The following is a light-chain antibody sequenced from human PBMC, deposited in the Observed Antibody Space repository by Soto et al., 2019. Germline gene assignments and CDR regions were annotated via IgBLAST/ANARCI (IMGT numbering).Light chain of an antibody. CDR3: QSYDISLHNYV. CDR1: TSNIGAPYD. V-gene: IGLV1-40*01. CDR2: GDN. Sequence: QLVLTQPPSVSGAPGQRVSISCTGSTSNIGAPYDVHWYQHLPGTAPKLLIYGDNNRPSGVPDRFSGSKSGTSASLAITRLQAEDEADYYCQSYDISLHNYVFGTGTKVTV. J-gene: IGLJ1*01.